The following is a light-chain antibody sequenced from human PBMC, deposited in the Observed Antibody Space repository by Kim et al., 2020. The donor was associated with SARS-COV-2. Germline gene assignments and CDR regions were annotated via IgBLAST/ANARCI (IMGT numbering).Light chain of an antibody. J-gene: IGLJ3*02. Sequence: QSALTQPASVSGSPGQSITISCTGTSSDVGSYNLVSWYQQHPGKAPKLMICEGSKRPSGVSNRFSGSKSGNTASLSISGLQAEDEADYYCCSYAGSSTSRVFGGGTKLTVL. CDR2: EGS. CDR3: CSYAGSSTSRV. V-gene: IGLV2-23*01. CDR1: SSDVGSYNL.